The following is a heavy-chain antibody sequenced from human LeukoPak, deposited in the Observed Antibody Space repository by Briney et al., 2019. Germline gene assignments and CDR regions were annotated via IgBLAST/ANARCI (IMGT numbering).Heavy chain of an antibody. CDR3: ARDLYSSGWYITGY. CDR2: IYSGGST. J-gene: IGHJ4*02. Sequence: PGGSLRLSCAASGFTVSSNYMSWVRQAPGKGLEWVSVIYSGGSTYYVDSVKGRFTISRDNSKNTLYLQMNSLRAEDTAVYYCARDLYSSGWYITGYWGQGTLVTVSS. V-gene: IGHV3-53*01. D-gene: IGHD6-19*01. CDR1: GFTVSSNY.